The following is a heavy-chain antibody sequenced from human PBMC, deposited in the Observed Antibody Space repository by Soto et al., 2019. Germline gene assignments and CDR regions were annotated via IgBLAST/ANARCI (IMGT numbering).Heavy chain of an antibody. D-gene: IGHD2-21*01. CDR1: GVDFSTLA. CDR2: IYGSGGGR. Sequence: WSLRAACAASGVDFSTLAMMWVRQSPGGGLEWVVGIYGSGGGRTYADSVKGRFAISRDNSRNTLYLQMTGLSDEDTALYYCAKDAVYNDGLWLADEWGRGTRVTVSS. V-gene: IGHV3-23*05. CDR3: AKDAVYNDGLWLADE. J-gene: IGHJ4*01.